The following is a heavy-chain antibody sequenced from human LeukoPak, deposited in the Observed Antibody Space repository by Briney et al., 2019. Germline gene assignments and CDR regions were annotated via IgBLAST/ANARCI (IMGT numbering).Heavy chain of an antibody. CDR2: IKQDGSEK. V-gene: IGHV3-7*03. J-gene: IGHJ4*02. D-gene: IGHD2-15*01. CDR3: AKLMLVVPATAEFDY. CDR1: GFTFSSYW. Sequence: PGGSLRLSCAASGFTFSSYWMSWVRQAPGKGLEWVANIKQDGSEKYYVDSVKGRFTISRDNAKNSLYLQMNSLRAEDTAVYYCAKLMLVVPATAEFDYWGQGTLVTVSS.